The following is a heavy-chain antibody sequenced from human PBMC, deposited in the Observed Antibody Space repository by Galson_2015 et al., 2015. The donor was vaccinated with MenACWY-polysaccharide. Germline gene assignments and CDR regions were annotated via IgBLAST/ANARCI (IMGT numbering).Heavy chain of an antibody. CDR2: ISSSGSTI. V-gene: IGHV3-48*03. CDR1: GFTFSSYE. CDR3: ARQGVFEDFDY. J-gene: IGHJ4*02. D-gene: IGHD3-3*01. Sequence: SLRLSCAASGFTFSSYEMNWVRQAPGKGLEWVSYISSSGSTIYYADSVKGRFTISRDNAKNSLYLQMNSLRAEDTAVYYCARQGVFEDFDYWGQGTLVTVSS.